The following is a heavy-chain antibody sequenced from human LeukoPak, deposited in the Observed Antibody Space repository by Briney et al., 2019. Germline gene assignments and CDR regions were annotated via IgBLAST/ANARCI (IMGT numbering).Heavy chain of an antibody. Sequence: PGGSLRLSCAASGFTFSNAWMSWVHQAPGKGLEWVGRIKSKTDGGTTDYAAPVKGRFTISRDDSKNTLYLQMNSLKTEDTAVYYCTTDISSGWYYFDYWGQGTLVTVSS. D-gene: IGHD6-19*01. CDR2: IKSKTDGGTT. CDR1: GFTFSNAW. CDR3: TTDISSGWYYFDY. J-gene: IGHJ4*02. V-gene: IGHV3-15*01.